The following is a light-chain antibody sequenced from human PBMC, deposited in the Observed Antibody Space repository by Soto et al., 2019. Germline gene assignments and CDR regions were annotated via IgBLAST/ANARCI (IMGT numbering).Light chain of an antibody. Sequence: QSALTQPASVSGSPGQSITISCSGTSRDIGAYNLVSWYQQPPGKAPKLLIYEVRNRPSGISYRFSGSKSGTTASLTISSLLHEYEADYYCSAYTSRSTLVFGGGTKLTVL. CDR3: SAYTSRSTLV. V-gene: IGLV2-14*01. CDR2: EVR. CDR1: SRDIGAYNL. J-gene: IGLJ2*01.